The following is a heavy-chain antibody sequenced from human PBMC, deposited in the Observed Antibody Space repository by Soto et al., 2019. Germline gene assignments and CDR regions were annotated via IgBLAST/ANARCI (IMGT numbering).Heavy chain of an antibody. J-gene: IGHJ4*02. D-gene: IGHD3-16*01. CDR2: TYYRSKWYN. V-gene: IGHV6-1*01. Sequence: SHTVALLFAIYGDIVSVQSASWNLIRPSQSRGLEWLGRTYYRSKWYNDYAVSVKSRITVTPDTSKNQFSLHLNSVTPEDTAVYDGAREFPYYESSDSYFEYWGQGARVNVSA. CDR1: GDIVSVQSAS. CDR3: AREFPYYESSDSYFEY.